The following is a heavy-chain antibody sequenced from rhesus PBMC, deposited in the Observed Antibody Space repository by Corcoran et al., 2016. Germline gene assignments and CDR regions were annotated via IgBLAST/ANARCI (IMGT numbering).Heavy chain of an antibody. J-gene: IGHJ6*01. CDR1: GGSLSGYY. CDR2: IDGNSSGT. Sequence: QVQLQESGPGLVKPSETLSLTCAVSGGSLSGYYWSWIRQPPGKGLVWIGNIDGNSSGTNYNPSLKSRVTISKDTSKNQFSLKLSSVTAADTAVYYCARDYYGLDSWGQGVVVTVSS. V-gene: IGHV4-81*01. CDR3: ARDYYGLDS.